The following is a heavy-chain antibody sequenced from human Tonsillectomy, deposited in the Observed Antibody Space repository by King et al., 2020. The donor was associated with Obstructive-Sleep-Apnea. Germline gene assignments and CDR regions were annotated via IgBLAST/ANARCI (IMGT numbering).Heavy chain of an antibody. Sequence: VQLQQWGAGLLKPSETLSLTCAVYGGSFSGYYWSWLRQPPGKGLEWIGEINHSGSTNYNPSLKSRVTISVDTSKNQFSRKLSSVTAADTAVYYCARGLRKRTMVRGFSYYGMDVWGQGTTVTVSS. V-gene: IGHV4-34*01. CDR2: INHSGST. D-gene: IGHD3-10*01. J-gene: IGHJ6*02. CDR3: ARGLRKRTMVRGFSYYGMDV. CDR1: GGSFSGYY.